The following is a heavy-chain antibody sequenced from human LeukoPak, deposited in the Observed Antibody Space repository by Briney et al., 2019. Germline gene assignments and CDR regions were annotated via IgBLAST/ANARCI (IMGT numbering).Heavy chain of an antibody. CDR2: VNPNTDGT. J-gene: IGHJ4*02. D-gene: IGHD4-23*01. V-gene: IGHV1-2*02. Sequence: GSMNLSCQGSRCIFTQYYFHWLRPAPGQGLEWMGWVNPNTDGTNYAQMFQGRVTMTRDTPSSTAYMELSRRTSDARVGYYFARESYGGNWSLGYWGQGTLVTVSS. CDR3: ARESYGGNWSLGY. CDR1: RCIFTQYY.